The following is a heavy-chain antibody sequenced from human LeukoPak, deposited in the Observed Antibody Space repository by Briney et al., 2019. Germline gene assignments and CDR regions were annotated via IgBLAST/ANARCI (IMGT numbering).Heavy chain of an antibody. CDR2: INPNSGGT. D-gene: IGHD3-10*01. CDR3: ARGERGVIVYDGDY. Sequence: ASVKVSCKASGYTFTGYYMHWVRQAPGQGLEWMGRINPNSGGTNYAQKFQGRVTITRDTSISTAYMELSRLRSDDTAVYYCARGERGVIVYDGDYWGQGTLVTVSS. V-gene: IGHV1-2*06. J-gene: IGHJ4*02. CDR1: GYTFTGYY.